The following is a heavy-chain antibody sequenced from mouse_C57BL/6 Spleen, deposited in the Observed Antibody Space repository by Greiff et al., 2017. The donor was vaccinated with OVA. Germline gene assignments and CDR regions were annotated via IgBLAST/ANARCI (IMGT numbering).Heavy chain of an antibody. CDR3: ARELLLGYFDV. CDR2: ISYDGSN. J-gene: IGHJ1*03. V-gene: IGHV3-6*01. CDR1: GYSITSGYY. Sequence: VQLQQSGPGLVKPSQSLSLTCSVTGYSITSGYYWNWIRQFPGNKLEWMGYISYDGSNNYNPSLKNRISITRDTSKNQFFLKLNSVTTEDTATYYCARELLLGYFDVWGTGTTVTVSS. D-gene: IGHD2-12*01.